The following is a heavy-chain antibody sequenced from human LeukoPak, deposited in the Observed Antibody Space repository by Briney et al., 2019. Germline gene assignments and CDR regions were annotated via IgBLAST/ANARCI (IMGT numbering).Heavy chain of an antibody. Sequence: PSETPSLTCTVSGGSISSYYWSWIRQPPGKGLEWIGYIYYSGSTNYNPSLKSRVTISVDTSKNQFSLKLSSVTAADTAVYYCARVPYYYGSGTLYWYFDLWGRGTLVTVSS. D-gene: IGHD3-10*01. CDR1: GGSISSYY. CDR3: ARVPYYYGSGTLYWYFDL. V-gene: IGHV4-59*01. J-gene: IGHJ2*01. CDR2: IYYSGST.